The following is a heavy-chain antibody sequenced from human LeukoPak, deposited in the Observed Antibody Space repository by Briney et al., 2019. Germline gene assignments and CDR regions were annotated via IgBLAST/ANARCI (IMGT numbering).Heavy chain of an antibody. CDR3: AKGLRDYGDYLRDYYYYYGMDV. V-gene: IGHV3-23*01. CDR2: ISGSGGST. D-gene: IGHD4-17*01. CDR1: GFTFSSYA. Sequence: GGSLRLSCAASGFTFSSYAMSWVRQAPGKGLEWVSAISGSGGSTYYADSVKGRFAISRDNSKNTLYLQMNSLRAEDTAVYYCAKGLRDYGDYLRDYYYYYGMDVWGQGTTVTVSS. J-gene: IGHJ6*02.